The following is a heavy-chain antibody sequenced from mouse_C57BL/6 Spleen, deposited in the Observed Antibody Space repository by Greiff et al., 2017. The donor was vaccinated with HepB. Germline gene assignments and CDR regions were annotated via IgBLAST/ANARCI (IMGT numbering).Heavy chain of an antibody. CDR3: TGNYGSSYRSWFAY. V-gene: IGHV6-3*01. CDR2: IRLKSDNYAT. CDR1: GFTFSNYW. D-gene: IGHD1-1*01. Sequence: EVKLQESGGGLVQPGGSMKLSCVASGFTFSNYWMNWVRQSPEKGLEWVAQIRLKSDNYATHYAESVKGRFTISRDDSKSSVYLQMNNLRAEDTGIYYCTGNYGSSYRSWFAYWGQGTLVTVSA. J-gene: IGHJ3*01.